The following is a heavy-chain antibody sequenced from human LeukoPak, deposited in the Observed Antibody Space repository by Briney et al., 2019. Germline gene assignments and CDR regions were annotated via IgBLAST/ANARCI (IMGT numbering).Heavy chain of an antibody. CDR2: ISWNSGSI. J-gene: IGHJ4*02. CDR3: AKDPPDSSYFYFDY. V-gene: IGHV3-9*01. CDR1: GFTFDDYA. Sequence: PGRSLRLSCAAPGFTFDDYAMHWVRQAPGKGLEWVSGISWNSGSIGYADSVKGRFTISRDNAKNSLYLQMNSLRVEDTAVYYCAKDPPDSSYFYFDYWGQGTLVTVSS. D-gene: IGHD3-22*01.